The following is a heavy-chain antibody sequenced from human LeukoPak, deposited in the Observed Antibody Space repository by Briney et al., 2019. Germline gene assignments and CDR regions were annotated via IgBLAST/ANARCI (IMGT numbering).Heavy chain of an antibody. CDR2: ISYDGSNK. CDR1: GFTFSSYA. CDR3: ASSKLPGAYSYMDA. D-gene: IGHD2-15*01. V-gene: IGHV3-30-3*01. Sequence: GGSLRLSCAASGFTFSSYAMHWVRQAPGKGLEWVAVISYDGSNKYYADSVKGRFTISRDNSKNTLYLQMNSLRAEDTAVYYGASSKLPGAYSYMDAGAKGPTVTVSS. J-gene: IGHJ6*03.